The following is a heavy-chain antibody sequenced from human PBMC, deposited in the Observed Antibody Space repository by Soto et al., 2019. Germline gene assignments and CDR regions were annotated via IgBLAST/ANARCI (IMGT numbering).Heavy chain of an antibody. J-gene: IGHJ4*02. CDR2: TYDAGSNT. CDR3: ARGTSGLPGFDY. Sequence: EVQLVESGGGLVQPGGSLRLSCAASGFTFSGYWMHWVRQAPGEGLVWVSETYDAGSNTNYADSVKGRFTISGDSAKTTVYLQMNSLRAEDTAVYFCARGTSGLPGFDYWGQGALVTXSS. CDR1: GFTFSGYW. D-gene: IGHD6-19*01. V-gene: IGHV3-74*01.